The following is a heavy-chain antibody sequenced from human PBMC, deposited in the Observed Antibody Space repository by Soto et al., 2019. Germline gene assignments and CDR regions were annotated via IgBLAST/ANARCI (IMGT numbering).Heavy chain of an antibody. CDR2: IYYSGST. CDR1: GDSISTYY. V-gene: IGHV4-59*01. CDR3: ARTCGSTNDY. Sequence: SEPLSLTCTVSGDSISTYYWSWIRQPPGKGLEWIGYIYYSGSTNYNPSLKSRVTISVDTSKNQFSLKLSSVTAADTAVYYCARTCGSTNDYWGRGTLVTVSS. D-gene: IGHD6-25*01. J-gene: IGHJ4*02.